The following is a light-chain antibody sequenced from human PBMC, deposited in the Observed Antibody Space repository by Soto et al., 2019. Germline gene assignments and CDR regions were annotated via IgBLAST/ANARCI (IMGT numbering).Light chain of an antibody. Sequence: DIQMTQSPSSLSAYVGDRVTITCRASESISSHLNWYQQKSGRAPQLLIHAAFTLQTGVPSRFSGSGSGTDFTLTISSLQPEDFATYYCQQSYSVPITFGQGTRLEIK. V-gene: IGKV1-39*01. CDR3: QQSYSVPIT. J-gene: IGKJ5*01. CDR2: AAF. CDR1: ESISSH.